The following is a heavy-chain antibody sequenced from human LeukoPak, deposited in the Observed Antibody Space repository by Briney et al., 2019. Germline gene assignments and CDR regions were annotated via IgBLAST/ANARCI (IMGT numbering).Heavy chain of an antibody. V-gene: IGHV4-59*01. J-gene: IGHJ6*03. D-gene: IGHD4-11*01. CDR2: IYYSGSS. Sequence: SETLSLTCTVSGGPISSYYWSWIRQPPGKGLEWVGYIYYSGSSNYNPSLKSRVTISVDTSKNQFSLRLSSVTAADTAVYYCARSPTVNYYNYMDVWGKGTTVTVSS. CDR3: ARSPTVNYYNYMDV. CDR1: GGPISSYY.